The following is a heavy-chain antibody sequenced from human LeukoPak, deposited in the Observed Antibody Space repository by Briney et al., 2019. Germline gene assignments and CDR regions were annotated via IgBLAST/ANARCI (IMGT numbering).Heavy chain of an antibody. Sequence: GGSLRLSCASSGFTFSTYAMHWVRQAPGKGLEWMAFIRSDGSNKYYADSVKGRFTISRDNSKNTLYLQMNSLRAEDTAVYYCARILDSAWGELGYWGQGTLVTVSS. CDR1: GFTFSTYA. J-gene: IGHJ4*02. CDR3: ARILDSAWGELGY. D-gene: IGHD6-19*01. V-gene: IGHV3-30*04. CDR2: IRSDGSNK.